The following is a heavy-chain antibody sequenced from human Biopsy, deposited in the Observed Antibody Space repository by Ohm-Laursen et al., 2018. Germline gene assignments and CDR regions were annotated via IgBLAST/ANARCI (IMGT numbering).Heavy chain of an antibody. V-gene: IGHV4-59*02. D-gene: IGHD4-11*01. CDR1: GDSVTKYY. J-gene: IGHJ6*02. CDR2: IYYSVMT. Sequence: SDTLSLTCTVTGDSVTKYYWSWIRRPPGKGLEWIGHIYYSVMTNYNPSLQSRVSISVDTSRNQVSLTLSSVTAADTAVYYCARDSGILNYGNFKYYHYCGMDVWGQGTKVTVSS. CDR3: ARDSGILNYGNFKYYHYCGMDV.